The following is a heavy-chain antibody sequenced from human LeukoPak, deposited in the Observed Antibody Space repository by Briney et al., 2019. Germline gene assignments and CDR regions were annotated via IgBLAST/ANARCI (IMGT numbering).Heavy chain of an antibody. V-gene: IGHV3-11*01. D-gene: IGHD2-2*01. J-gene: IGHJ4*02. CDR2: ISSSGSTI. CDR1: GFTFSDYY. Sequence: GGSLRLSCAASGFTFSDYYMSWIRQAPGKGLEWVSYISSSGSTIYYADSVKGRFTISRDNAKNSLYLQMNSLRAEDTAVYYCARLPGYCSSTSCYGYYFDYWGQGTLVTVSS. CDR3: ARLPGYCSSTSCYGYYFDY.